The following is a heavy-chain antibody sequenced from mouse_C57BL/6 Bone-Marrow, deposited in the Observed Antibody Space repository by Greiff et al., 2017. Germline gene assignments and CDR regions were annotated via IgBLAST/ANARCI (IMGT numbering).Heavy chain of an antibody. CDR1: GFSINSDCY. D-gene: IGHD1-1*01. CDR2: TFYSGIT. J-gene: IGHJ3*01. V-gene: IGHV3-3*01. Sequence: EVHLVESGPSLVRPSQSLSLTCTVTGFSINSDCYWIWIRQFPGNKLEYIGYTFYSGITYYNPSLESPTSITRDTSTNQFSLKLSSVTTEDTATYYCARDGESVYYFGRFAYWGQGTLVTVSA. CDR3: ARDGESVYYFGRFAY.